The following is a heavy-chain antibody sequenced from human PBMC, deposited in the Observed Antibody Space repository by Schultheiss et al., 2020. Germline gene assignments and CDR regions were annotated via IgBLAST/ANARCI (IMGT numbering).Heavy chain of an antibody. CDR2: IYYSGST. J-gene: IGHJ6*03. CDR3: AVSSVALYYYYYMDV. CDR1: GGSISSYY. D-gene: IGHD6-19*01. Sequence: SETLSLTCTVSGGSISSYYWSWVRQPPGKGLEWIGSIYYSGSTYYNPSLKSRVTISVDTSKNQFSLKLSSVTAADTAVYYCAVSSVALYYYYYMDVWGKGTTVTVSS. V-gene: IGHV4-59*05.